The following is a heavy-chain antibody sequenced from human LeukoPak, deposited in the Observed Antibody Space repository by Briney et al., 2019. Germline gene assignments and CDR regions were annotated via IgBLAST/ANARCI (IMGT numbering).Heavy chain of an antibody. J-gene: IGHJ3*02. D-gene: IGHD3-3*01. Sequence: ASVKVSCKASGYTFTSYYMHWVRQAPGQGLEWMGIINPSCGSTSYAQKFQGRVTMTRDTSTSTVYMELSSLRSEDTAVYYCARGGYDFWSGYSKDAFDIWGQGTMVTVSS. CDR1: GYTFTSYY. CDR3: ARGGYDFWSGYSKDAFDI. CDR2: INPSCGST. V-gene: IGHV1-46*03.